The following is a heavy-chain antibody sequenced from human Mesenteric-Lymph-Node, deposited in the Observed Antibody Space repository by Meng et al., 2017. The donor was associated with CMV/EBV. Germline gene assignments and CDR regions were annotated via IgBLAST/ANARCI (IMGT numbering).Heavy chain of an antibody. J-gene: IGHJ4*02. CDR3: ARVTPGEYFDY. CDR2: IYCSGSS. CDR1: GGSITSDNHH. V-gene: IGHV4-30-4*01. D-gene: IGHD3-10*01. Sequence: CTVSGGSITSDNHHWSWIRQSPGRGLEWVGYIYCSGSSYYNPSLKSRLTISVDTAKNQLSLKLNSVTAADTAVYFCARVTPGEYFDYWGQGSLVTVSS.